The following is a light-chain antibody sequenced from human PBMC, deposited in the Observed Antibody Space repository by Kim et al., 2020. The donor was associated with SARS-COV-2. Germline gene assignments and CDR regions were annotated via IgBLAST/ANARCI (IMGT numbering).Light chain of an antibody. CDR1: QGVGSQ. V-gene: IGKV3-11*01. CDR3: QQRRNWPVT. Sequence: SSPGEIAPLSCRASQGVGSQLAWYRQKPGQAPRLVIYDASVRATGIPARFSGSGSGTDFTLTISSLEPEDFAVYFCQQRRNWPVTFGQGTKVDIK. J-gene: IGKJ1*01. CDR2: DAS.